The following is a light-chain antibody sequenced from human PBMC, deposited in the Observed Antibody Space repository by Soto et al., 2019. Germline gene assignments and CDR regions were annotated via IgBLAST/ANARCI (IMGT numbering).Light chain of an antibody. CDR2: DAS. CDR3: QQVNSFPIT. J-gene: IGKJ4*01. CDR1: QGISSY. Sequence: DIQLTQSPSFLSASVEDRVTITCRASQGISSYLVWYQQKPGKAPKLMIYDASTLQSGVPSRFGGSGSGTEFTLTISSLQPEDFATYYCQQVNSFPITFGGGTKVEMK. V-gene: IGKV1-9*01.